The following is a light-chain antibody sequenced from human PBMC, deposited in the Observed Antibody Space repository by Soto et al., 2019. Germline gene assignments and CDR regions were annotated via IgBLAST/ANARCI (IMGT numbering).Light chain of an antibody. J-gene: IGLJ2*01. CDR2: DVN. V-gene: IGLV2-11*01. CDR1: SSDVGAYYY. Sequence: QSVLTQPRSVSGSPGQSVTISCAGTSSDVGAYYYVSWYQQHPGKAPKLMLHDVNERPSGVPDRFSGSKSGNTASLTISGLQAEDEADYYCCSYAGGYTHVVFGGGTKLTVL. CDR3: CSYAGGYTHVV.